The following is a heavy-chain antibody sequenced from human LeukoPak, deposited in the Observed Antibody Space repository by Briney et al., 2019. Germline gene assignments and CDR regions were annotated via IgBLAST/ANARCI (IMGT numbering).Heavy chain of an antibody. J-gene: IGHJ4*02. CDR1: GFTFDDYG. Sequence: GGPLRLSCAASGFTFDDYGMSWVRQAPGKGLEGVSGINWNGGSTGYADSVKGRFTISRDNAKNSLCLQMNSLRAEDTALYHCARVYSSGWYYFDYWGQGTLVTVSS. CDR2: INWNGGST. V-gene: IGHV3-20*01. CDR3: ARVYSSGWYYFDY. D-gene: IGHD6-19*01.